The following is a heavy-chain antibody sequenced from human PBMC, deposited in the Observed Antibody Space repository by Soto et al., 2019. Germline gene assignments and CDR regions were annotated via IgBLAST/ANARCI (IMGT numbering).Heavy chain of an antibody. J-gene: IGHJ4*02. CDR1: GFTFSSYA. Sequence: GGSLRLSCAASGFTFSSYAMSCVRQAPGKGLEWVSAISGSGGSTYYADSVKGRFTISRDNSKNTLYLQMNSLRAEDTAVYYCASNSDSREIDYWGQGTLVTVSS. CDR2: ISGSGGST. V-gene: IGHV3-23*01. D-gene: IGHD2-21*01. CDR3: ASNSDSREIDY.